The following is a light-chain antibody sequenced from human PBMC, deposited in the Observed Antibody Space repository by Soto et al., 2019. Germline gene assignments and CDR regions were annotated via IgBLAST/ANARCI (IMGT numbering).Light chain of an antibody. Sequence: QSVLTQPASVSGSSGQSITISCTGTSSDVGSYNLVSWHQHHPGKAPKLIIYEGDKRPSGVSNRFSGSKSGNTASLTISGLQAEDKADYYCCSYALGSTLVFGGGTKLTVL. V-gene: IGLV2-23*01. CDR2: EGD. CDR1: SSDVGSYNL. J-gene: IGLJ2*01. CDR3: CSYALGSTLV.